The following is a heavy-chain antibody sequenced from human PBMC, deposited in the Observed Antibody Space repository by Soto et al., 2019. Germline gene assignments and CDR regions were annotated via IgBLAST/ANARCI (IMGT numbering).Heavy chain of an antibody. CDR3: ARAEYYYDNSGYLDY. Sequence: PSETLSLTCTVSGGSVSSGSYYWSWIRQPPGKGLEWIGYIYYSGSTNYNPSLKSRVTISVDTSKNQFSLKLSSATAADTAVYYCARAEYYYDNSGYLDYWGQGTLVTVSS. D-gene: IGHD3-22*01. J-gene: IGHJ4*02. CDR1: GGSVSSGSYY. CDR2: IYYSGST. V-gene: IGHV4-61*01.